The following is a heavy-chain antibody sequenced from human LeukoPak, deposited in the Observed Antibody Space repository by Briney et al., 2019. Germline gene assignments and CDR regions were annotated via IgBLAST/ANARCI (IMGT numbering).Heavy chain of an antibody. J-gene: IGHJ4*02. CDR2: IYTSGST. CDR1: GGSISSGSYY. D-gene: IGHD3-22*01. V-gene: IGHV4-61*02. CDR3: ARSGWHSSGYPITFDY. Sequence: SETLSLTCTVSGGSISSGSYYWSWIRQPAGKGLEWIGRIYTSGSTNCNPSLTSRVTISVDTSKNQFSLRLSSVTAADTAVYYCARSGWHSSGYPITFDYWGQGTLVTVSS.